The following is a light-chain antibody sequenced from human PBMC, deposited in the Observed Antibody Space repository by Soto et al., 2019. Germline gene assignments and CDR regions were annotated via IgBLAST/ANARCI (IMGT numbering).Light chain of an antibody. CDR1: QSLPNND. CDR2: GAS. Sequence: IVLTQSPGTLSLSPGERGTLSCRASQSLPNNDLAWYQHKPGQAPRLLIYGASSRAAGIPDRFSGSGSGTDLTLTISRLEPDDFAVYYFQQYPTSLPFSFGPGTKVDFK. V-gene: IGKV3-20*01. CDR3: QQYPTSLPFS. J-gene: IGKJ3*01.